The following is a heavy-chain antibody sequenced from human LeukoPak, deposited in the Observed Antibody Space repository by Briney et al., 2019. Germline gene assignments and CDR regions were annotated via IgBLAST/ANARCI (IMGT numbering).Heavy chain of an antibody. J-gene: IGHJ6*02. CDR3: ARDSAFGGSSASMDV. CDR1: GGIFSSNA. D-gene: IGHD1-26*01. CDR2: VIPILGVA. V-gene: IGHV1-69*04. Sequence: GASVKVSCKASGGIFSSNAIAWVRQAPGQGLEWMGRVIPILGVATYAQKFQGRVTITADKSTSTSYMESSSLRSEDTAVYYCARDSAFGGSSASMDVWGQGTTVTVSS.